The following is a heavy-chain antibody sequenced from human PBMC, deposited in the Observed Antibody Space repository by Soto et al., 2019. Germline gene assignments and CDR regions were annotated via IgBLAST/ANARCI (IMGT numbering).Heavy chain of an antibody. CDR2: IFSNDEK. CDR1: GFSLSNARMG. CDR3: ARPYGSGWFPFDY. D-gene: IGHD6-19*01. V-gene: IGHV2-26*02. J-gene: IGHJ4*02. Sequence: QVTLKESGPVLVKPSETLTLTCTVSGFSLSNARMGVSWIRQPPGKALEWLAHIFSNDEKSYSTSLKSRLTISKDTSKSQVVLTMTNMDPVDTATYYCARPYGSGWFPFDYWGQGTLVTVSS.